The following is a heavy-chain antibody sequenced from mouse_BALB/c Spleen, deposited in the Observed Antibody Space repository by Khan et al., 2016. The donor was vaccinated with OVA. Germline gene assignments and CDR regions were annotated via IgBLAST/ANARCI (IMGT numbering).Heavy chain of an antibody. CDR2: ICSDGGT. V-gene: IGHV2-6*02. CDR3: ARWCDGYSSLDAMDY. J-gene: IGHJ4*01. Sequence: VQLQESGPGLVAPSQSLSITCTVSGFSFTNYGVHWVRQPPGKGLEWLVVICSDGGTTYYSVLKSRLSIIKDNSKSHVFLIMNSLQTDDTATYYCARWCDGYSSLDAMDYWGQGTPVTVSA. D-gene: IGHD2-3*01. CDR1: GFSFTNYG.